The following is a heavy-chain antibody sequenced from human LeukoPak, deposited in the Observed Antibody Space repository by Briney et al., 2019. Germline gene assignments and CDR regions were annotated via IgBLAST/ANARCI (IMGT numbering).Heavy chain of an antibody. Sequence: PGRSLRLSCAASGFTFSSYGMHWVRQAPGKGLEWVAVIWYDGSNKYYADSVKGRFTISRDNSKNTLYLQMNSLRAEDTAVYYCARVRRVKYYYGSGSYAYFDYWGQGTLVTVSS. CDR3: ARVRRVKYYYGSGSYAYFDY. CDR1: GFTFSSYG. V-gene: IGHV3-33*01. D-gene: IGHD3-10*01. CDR2: IWYDGSNK. J-gene: IGHJ4*02.